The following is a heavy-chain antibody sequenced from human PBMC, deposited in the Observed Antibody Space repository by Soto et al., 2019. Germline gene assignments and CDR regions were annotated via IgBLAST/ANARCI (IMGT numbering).Heavy chain of an antibody. Sequence: EVQLLESGGGLVQPGGSLRLSCAASGFTFSSYAMSWVRQAPGKGLEWVSAISGSGGSTYYADSVKGRFTISRDNSKNTLYLQXNXLRAEDTAXYXXXXXXXXXLVPATDYFDYWGQGTLVTVSS. CDR1: GFTFSSYA. D-gene: IGHD6-13*01. J-gene: IGHJ4*02. CDR3: XXXXXXXLVPATDYFDY. CDR2: ISGSGGST. V-gene: IGHV3-23*01.